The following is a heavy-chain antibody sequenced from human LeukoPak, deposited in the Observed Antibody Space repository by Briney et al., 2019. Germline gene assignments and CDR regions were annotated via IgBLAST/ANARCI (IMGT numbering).Heavy chain of an antibody. CDR3: AELGITMIGGV. D-gene: IGHD3-10*02. Sequence: GGSLRLSCVASGFSFSNYEMNWVRQAPGKGLEWVSYISSSGSTIYYADSVKGRFTISRDNAKNSLYLQMNSLRAEDTAVYYCAELGITMIGGVWGKGTTVTISS. J-gene: IGHJ6*04. CDR2: ISSSGSTI. V-gene: IGHV3-48*03. CDR1: GFSFSNYE.